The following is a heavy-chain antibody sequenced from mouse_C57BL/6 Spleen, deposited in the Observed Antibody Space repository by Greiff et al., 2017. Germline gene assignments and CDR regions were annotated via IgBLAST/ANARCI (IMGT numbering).Heavy chain of an antibody. Sequence: VQLQQPGAELVKPGASVKLSCKASGYTFTSYWMQWVKQRPGQGLEWIGEIDPSDSYTNYNQKFKGKATLTVDTSSSTAYMQLSSLTSEDSAVYYCARWGTVGIYYFDYWGQGTTRTVSS. V-gene: IGHV1-50*01. D-gene: IGHD1-1*01. CDR2: IDPSDSYT. CDR3: ARWGTVGIYYFDY. CDR1: GYTFTSYW. J-gene: IGHJ2*01.